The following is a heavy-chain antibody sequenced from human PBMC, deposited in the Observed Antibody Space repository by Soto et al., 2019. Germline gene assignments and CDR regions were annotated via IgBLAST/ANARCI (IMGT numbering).Heavy chain of an antibody. CDR1: GFTFDDYA. CDR2: ISWDGGST. CDR3: ASLGGGTYGMDV. J-gene: IGHJ6*02. V-gene: IGHV3-43D*04. D-gene: IGHD3-16*01. Sequence: GGSLRLSCAASGFTFDDYAMHWVRQAPGKGLEWVSLISWDGGSTYYADSVKGRFTISRDNSKNSLYLQMNSLRAEDTALYYCASLGGGTYGMDVWGQGTTVTVSS.